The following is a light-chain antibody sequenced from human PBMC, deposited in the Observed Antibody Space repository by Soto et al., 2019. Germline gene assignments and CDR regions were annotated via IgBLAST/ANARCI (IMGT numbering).Light chain of an antibody. CDR1: SSDVGGYKY. V-gene: IGLV2-8*01. CDR2: EVN. Sequence: QSALTQPPSASGSPGQSVTISCTGTSSDVGGYKYVSWYQQHPGKAPKLMIFEVNKLPSGVPDRFSGSKSGNTASLTVSGLQAEDAVDYYCSSYAGINNLGVFGTGTKLTVL. CDR3: SSYAGINNLGV. J-gene: IGLJ1*01.